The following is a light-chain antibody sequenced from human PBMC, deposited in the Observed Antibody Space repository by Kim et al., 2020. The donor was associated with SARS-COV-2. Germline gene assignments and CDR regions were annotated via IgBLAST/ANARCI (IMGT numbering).Light chain of an antibody. Sequence: GKEARVSCGGNGIGSKRVHWYQQKSGQAPLLVISYDSDRPSGIPERFSGSNSGNTATLTISRVEAGDEADYYCQVWDSSSDHRVVFGGGTQLTVL. J-gene: IGLJ2*01. CDR1: GIGSKR. CDR3: QVWDSSSDHRVV. V-gene: IGLV3-21*04. CDR2: YDS.